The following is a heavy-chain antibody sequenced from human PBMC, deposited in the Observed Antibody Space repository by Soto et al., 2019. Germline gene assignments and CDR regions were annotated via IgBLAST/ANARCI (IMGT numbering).Heavy chain of an antibody. J-gene: IGHJ4*02. CDR1: GFTFTYYA. V-gene: IGHV3-23*01. D-gene: IGHD3-22*01. CDR2: ISTSGDST. CDR3: AKGITNYYDTSAYYGAGY. Sequence: PGGSLRLSCAASGFTFTYYAMSWVRQPPGKGLEWVSTISTSGDSTYYADSVKGRFTISRDNSQNTLFLQMNSLRAEDTAVYYCAKGITNYYDTSAYYGAGYWGQGTQVTVSS.